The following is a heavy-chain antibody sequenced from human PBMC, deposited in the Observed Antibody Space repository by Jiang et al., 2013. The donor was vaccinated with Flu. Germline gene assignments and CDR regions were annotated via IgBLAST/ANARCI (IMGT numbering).Heavy chain of an antibody. CDR1: GGSISDSGHY. CDR3: ARGVYGAWVDS. D-gene: IGHD2/OR15-2a*01. CDR2: VFKSGST. V-gene: IGHV4-39*07. Sequence: GSGLVKPSETLSLTCTVTGGSISDSGHYWGWIRQFPGKGLEWIGHVFKSGSTYYNPSLESRVIISVDTSKSQLSLRLSSVTAADTAVYYCARGVYGAWVDSWGQGALVTVSS. J-gene: IGHJ5*01.